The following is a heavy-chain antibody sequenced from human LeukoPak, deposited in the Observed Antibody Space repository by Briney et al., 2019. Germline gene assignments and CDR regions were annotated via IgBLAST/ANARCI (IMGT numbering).Heavy chain of an antibody. CDR3: ARDGGYDYAAFDI. J-gene: IGHJ3*02. D-gene: IGHD5-12*01. Sequence: SETLSLTCTVSGGSISSNNYYWGWIRQPPGKGLEWIGYIYYSGSTNYNPSLKSRVTISVDTSKNQFSLKLSSVTAADTAVYYCARDGGYDYAAFDIWGQGTMVTVSS. CDR1: GGSISSNNYY. V-gene: IGHV4-61*01. CDR2: IYYSGST.